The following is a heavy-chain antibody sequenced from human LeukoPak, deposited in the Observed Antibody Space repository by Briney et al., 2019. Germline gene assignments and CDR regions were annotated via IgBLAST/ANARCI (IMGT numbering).Heavy chain of an antibody. D-gene: IGHD2-21*02. CDR3: AKNGGDCYFDY. CDR2: ISYDGGNK. CDR1: GFTFSSYS. V-gene: IGHV3-30*18. J-gene: IGHJ4*02. Sequence: GGSLRLSCAASGFTFSSYSMHWVRQAPGKGLEWVAVISYDGGNKYYADSVKGRFTISRDNSKNTLYLQMNSLRAEDTAVYYCAKNGGDCYFDYWGQGTLVTVSS.